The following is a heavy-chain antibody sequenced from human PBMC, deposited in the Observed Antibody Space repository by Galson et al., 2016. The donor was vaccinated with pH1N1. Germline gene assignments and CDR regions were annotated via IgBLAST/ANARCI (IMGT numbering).Heavy chain of an antibody. J-gene: IGHJ4*02. CDR2: IYHRSKWYY. CDR3: AREVWLRRGYYIDH. V-gene: IGHV6-1*01. D-gene: IGHD3-3*01. CDR1: GDSVSSRSYT. Sequence: CAISGDSVSSRSYTWNWIRQSPRRGLEWLGRIYHRSKWYYEYAPSLQGRLRISPDTSSNQMSLHLNSVTLDDAAVYYCAREVWLRRGYYIDHWGQGSLVTVSS.